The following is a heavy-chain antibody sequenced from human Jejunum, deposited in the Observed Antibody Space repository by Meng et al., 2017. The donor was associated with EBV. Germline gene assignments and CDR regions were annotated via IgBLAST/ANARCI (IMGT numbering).Heavy chain of an antibody. D-gene: IGHD3-22*01. J-gene: IGHJ4*02. Sequence: VQLSESGPSLEKPRGTLALTCFVSGGSTSDNAWWSWVRQPPGKGLEWLGEIYHGGGTNYNPSLESRVTISVDKSKNQFSLKLNSVTVADTAVYYCAGNGYYALEYWGPGILVTVSS. CDR2: IYHGGGT. CDR3: AGNGYYALEY. V-gene: IGHV4-4*03. CDR1: GGSTSDNAW.